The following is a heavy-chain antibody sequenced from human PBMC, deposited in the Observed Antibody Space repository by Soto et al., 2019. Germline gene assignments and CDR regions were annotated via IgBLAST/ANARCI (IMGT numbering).Heavy chain of an antibody. V-gene: IGHV3-23*01. CDR2: ISGSGGST. Sequence: EVQLLESGGGLVQPGGSLRLSCAASRFTFSSYAMSWVRQAPGKGLEWVSAISGSGGSTYYADSVKGRFTISRDNSKNTLYLQINSLRAEDTAVYYCANLPVFYYYGMDVWGQGTTVTVSS. CDR1: RFTFSSYA. CDR3: ANLPVFYYYGMDV. J-gene: IGHJ6*02.